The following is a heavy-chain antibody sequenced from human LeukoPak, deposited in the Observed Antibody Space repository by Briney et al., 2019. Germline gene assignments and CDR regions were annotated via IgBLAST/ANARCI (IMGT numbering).Heavy chain of an antibody. Sequence: GGSLRLSCAASGFTVSSYSMNWVRQAPGKGLEWVSYISSSSSTIYYADSVKGRFTISRDNAKNSLCLQMNSLRAEDTAVYYCARDPGYSSGWSDYWGQGTLVTVSS. D-gene: IGHD6-19*01. CDR2: ISSSSSTI. V-gene: IGHV3-48*01. CDR1: GFTVSSYS. J-gene: IGHJ4*02. CDR3: ARDPGYSSGWSDY.